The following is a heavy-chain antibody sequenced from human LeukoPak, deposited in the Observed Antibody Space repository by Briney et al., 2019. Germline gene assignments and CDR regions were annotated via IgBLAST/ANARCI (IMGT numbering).Heavy chain of an antibody. Sequence: GGSLRLSCAASGFTFSSYGMHWVRQAPGKGLEWVAVIWYDGSNKYYADSVKGRFTISRDNSKNTLYLQMNSLRAEDTAVYYCARIPLGGGNWFDPWGQGTLVTVSS. V-gene: IGHV3-33*01. CDR1: GFTFSSYG. J-gene: IGHJ5*02. CDR2: IWYDGSNK. CDR3: ARIPLGGGNWFDP. D-gene: IGHD2-15*01.